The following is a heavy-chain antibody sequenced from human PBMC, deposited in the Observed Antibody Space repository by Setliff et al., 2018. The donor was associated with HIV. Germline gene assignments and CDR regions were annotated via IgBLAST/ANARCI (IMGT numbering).Heavy chain of an antibody. J-gene: IGHJ3*01. Sequence: KTSETLSLTCAVYGGSFSGYYWSWIRQPPGKGLEWIGEIIHSGSTNYNPSLKSRVTVSADTSKNQFSLGLNSVTAADTAVYYCAREERGWSNRGAFDVWGLGTMVTVSS. D-gene: IGHD6-19*01. V-gene: IGHV4-34*12. CDR1: GGSFSGYY. CDR2: IIHSGST. CDR3: AREERGWSNRGAFDV.